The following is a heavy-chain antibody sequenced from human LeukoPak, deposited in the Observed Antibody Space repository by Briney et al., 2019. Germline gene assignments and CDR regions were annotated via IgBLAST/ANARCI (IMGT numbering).Heavy chain of an antibody. D-gene: IGHD3-9*01. Sequence: ASVKVSCKASGYTFTSYGISWVRRAPGQGLEWMGWISAYNGNTNYAQKLQGRVTMTTDTSTSTAYMELRSLRSDDTAVYYCAREHGPYDILTGYPDYWGQGTLVTVS. V-gene: IGHV1-18*01. J-gene: IGHJ4*02. CDR2: ISAYNGNT. CDR1: GYTFTSYG. CDR3: AREHGPYDILTGYPDY.